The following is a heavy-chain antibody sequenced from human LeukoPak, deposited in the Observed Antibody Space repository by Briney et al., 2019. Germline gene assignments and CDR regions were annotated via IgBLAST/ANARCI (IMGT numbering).Heavy chain of an antibody. V-gene: IGHV3-21*01. Sequence: GGSLRLSCAASGFTFSSYSMNWVSQAPGKGLEWVSSISSSSCYIYYADSVKGRFTISRDNAKNSLYLQMNSLRAEDTAVYYCARVNCSSTSCYRDYYYYYGMDVWGQGTTVTVSS. CDR3: ARVNCSSTSCYRDYYYYYGMDV. J-gene: IGHJ6*02. D-gene: IGHD2-2*02. CDR1: GFTFSSYS. CDR2: ISSSSCYI.